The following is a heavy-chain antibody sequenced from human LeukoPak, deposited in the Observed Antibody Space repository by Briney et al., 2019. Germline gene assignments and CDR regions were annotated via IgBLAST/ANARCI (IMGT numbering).Heavy chain of an antibody. CDR1: GGSISSGDYY. D-gene: IGHD2-2*01. J-gene: IGHJ4*02. CDR2: IYYSGST. V-gene: IGHV4-30-4*01. CDR3: ARVHRVVPAALPFDY. Sequence: SETLSLTCTVSGGSISSGDYYWSWIRQPPGKGLEWIGYIYYSGSTYYNPSLKSRVTISVDTSKNQFSLKLSSVTAADTAVYYCARVHRVVPAALPFDYWGQGTLVTVSS.